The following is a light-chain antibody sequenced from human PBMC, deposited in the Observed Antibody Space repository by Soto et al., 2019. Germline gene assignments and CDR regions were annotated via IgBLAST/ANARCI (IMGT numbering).Light chain of an antibody. J-gene: IGKJ2*01. CDR1: QSVSTSS. Sequence: EIVLTQSPGTLSLSPGERATLSCRASQSVSTSSLAWYQQKPGQAPSLLIYGASNRATGIPDRVSASGSGADFTLSISRLEPEDFAMYYCQQYGSSPYTFGQGTKLAIK. V-gene: IGKV3-20*01. CDR3: QQYGSSPYT. CDR2: GAS.